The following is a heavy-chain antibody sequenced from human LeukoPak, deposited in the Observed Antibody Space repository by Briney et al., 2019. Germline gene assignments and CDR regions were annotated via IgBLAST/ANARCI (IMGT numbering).Heavy chain of an antibody. CDR2: LYYSGST. CDR1: GGSISRYY. D-gene: IGHD3-10*01. CDR3: ARSDYYGSGPYYMDV. J-gene: IGHJ6*03. V-gene: IGHV4-59*01. Sequence: SETLSLTCTVSGGSISRYYWSWIRQPPGKGLEWIGYLYYSGSTNYNPSLKSRVTISVDTSKNQFSLKLSSVTAADTAVYYCARSDYYGSGPYYMDVWGKGTTVTVSS.